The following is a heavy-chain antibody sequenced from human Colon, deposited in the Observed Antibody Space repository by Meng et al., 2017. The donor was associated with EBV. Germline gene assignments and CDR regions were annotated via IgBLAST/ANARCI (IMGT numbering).Heavy chain of an antibody. CDR2: INHSGTI. V-gene: IGHV4-34*01. Sequence: QVQLQQWGAGLVKPSETLSLPCGVYGGSRSGYYWSWIRQTPGKGLEWIGEINHSGTINYNPSLRSRVTISVDRSNNQFSLRLSSVTAADTAVYYCARGGGVIKGLVTWFDPWGQGTLVTVSS. CDR1: GGSRSGYY. CDR3: ARGGGVIKGLVTWFDP. D-gene: IGHD2-8*01. J-gene: IGHJ5*02.